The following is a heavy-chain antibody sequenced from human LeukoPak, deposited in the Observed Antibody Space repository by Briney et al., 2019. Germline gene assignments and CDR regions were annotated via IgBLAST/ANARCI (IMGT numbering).Heavy chain of an antibody. V-gene: IGHV4-61*01. D-gene: IGHD3-9*01. CDR3: ARCDILTGYFHFDY. J-gene: IGHJ4*02. Sequence: SETLSLTCSVSGGSISSGSYYWSWIRQPPGKGLEWIGYIYYSGSTNYNPSLKSRLTISVDTSKNQFSLKLSSVTAADTAIYYCARCDILTGYFHFDYWGQGTLVTVSS. CDR1: GGSISSGSYY. CDR2: IYYSGST.